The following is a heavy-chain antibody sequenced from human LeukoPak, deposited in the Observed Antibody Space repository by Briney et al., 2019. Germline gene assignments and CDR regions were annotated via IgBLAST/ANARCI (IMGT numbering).Heavy chain of an antibody. V-gene: IGHV4-59*08. CDR2: IYYSGST. D-gene: IGHD2-2*01. CDR3: ARHQGRYCSSTSCYAFDI. CDR1: GGSISSYY. J-gene: IGHJ3*02. Sequence: KPSETLSLTCTVSGGSISSYYWSSIRQPPGKGLEWIGYIYYSGSTNYNPSLKSRVTISVDTSKNQFSLKLSSVTAADTAVYYCARHQGRYCSSTSCYAFDIWGQGTMVTVSS.